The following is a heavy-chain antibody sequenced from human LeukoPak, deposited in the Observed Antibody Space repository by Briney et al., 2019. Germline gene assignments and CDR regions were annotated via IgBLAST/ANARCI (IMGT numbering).Heavy chain of an antibody. CDR2: IKQDGSEK. D-gene: IGHD2-8*01. Sequence: GGSLRLSCAASGFTFSTYWMNWVRQAPGKGLEWVASIKQDGSEKYYVDSVKGRFTISRDNAKNSLYLQMNTLRAEGTAVYYCARDLYGNYLDYWGQGTLVTVSS. CDR3: ARDLYGNYLDY. V-gene: IGHV3-7*04. CDR1: GFTFSTYW. J-gene: IGHJ4*02.